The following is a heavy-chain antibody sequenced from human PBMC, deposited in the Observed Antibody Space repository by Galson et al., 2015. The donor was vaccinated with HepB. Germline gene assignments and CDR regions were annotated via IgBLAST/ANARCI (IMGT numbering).Heavy chain of an antibody. D-gene: IGHD5-18*01. CDR3: VRDSSYAFVS. CDR2: IGGRTNTF. J-gene: IGHJ5*01. V-gene: IGHV3-48*01. CDR1: GFTFNIYS. Sequence: SLRLSCAASGFTFNIYSINWVRQAPGKGLEWIAYIGGRTNTFWYADSVWGRFTISRDNAKTSVFLQMNSLRVEDTAVYFCVRDSSYAFVSWSQGTPVTVSS.